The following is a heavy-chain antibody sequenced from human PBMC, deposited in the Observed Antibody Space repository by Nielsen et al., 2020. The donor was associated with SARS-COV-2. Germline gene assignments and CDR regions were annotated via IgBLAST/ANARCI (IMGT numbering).Heavy chain of an antibody. V-gene: IGHV3-11*06. D-gene: IGHD4-17*01. J-gene: IGHJ2*01. CDR3: ATDYGDYGFYWYFDL. CDR1: GFTFSDYY. Sequence: GESLKISCAASGFTFSDYYMSWIRQAPGKGLEWVSYISSSSSYTNYADSVKGRFTISRDNAKNSLYLQMNSLRAEDTAVYYCATDYGDYGFYWYFDLWGRGTLVTVSS. CDR2: ISSSSSYT.